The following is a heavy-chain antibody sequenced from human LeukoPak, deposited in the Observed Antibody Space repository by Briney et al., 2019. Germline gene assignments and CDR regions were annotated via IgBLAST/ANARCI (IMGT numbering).Heavy chain of an antibody. V-gene: IGHV4-59*01. D-gene: IGHD4-17*01. J-gene: IGHJ6*03. Sequence: SETLSLTCAVYGGSFSGYYWSWIRQPPGKGLEWIGYIYYSGTTNYDPSLKSRVTISVDTSNNQFSLNLTSVTAADTAVYYCARAGSTTATPYNYYYMDAWGKGTTVTISS. CDR3: ARAGSTTATPYNYYYMDA. CDR1: GGSFSGYY. CDR2: IYYSGTT.